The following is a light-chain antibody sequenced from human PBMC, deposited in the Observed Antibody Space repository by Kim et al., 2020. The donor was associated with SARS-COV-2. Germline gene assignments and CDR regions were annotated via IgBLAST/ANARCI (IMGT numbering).Light chain of an antibody. V-gene: IGLV2-14*03. Sequence: GQSMTISYTGTSSAIGDYNYVSWYQQCPGKAPKLLIYDVNKRPSGVSIRFSGSKSGNTASLTISRLRAEDEADYYCSSYTSSTTWVFGGGTQLTVL. CDR1: SSAIGDYNY. J-gene: IGLJ3*02. CDR3: SSYTSSTTWV. CDR2: DVN.